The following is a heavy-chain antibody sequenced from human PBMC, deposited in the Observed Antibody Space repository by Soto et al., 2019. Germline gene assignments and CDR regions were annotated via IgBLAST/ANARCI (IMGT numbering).Heavy chain of an antibody. Sequence: ASVKVSCKASGYTFTSYAMHWVRQAPGQRLEWMGWINAGNGNTKYSQKFQGRVTITRDISASTAYMELSSLRSEDTAVYYCARDEWAVLYPETYYFDYWGQGTLVTVSS. D-gene: IGHD1-26*01. CDR3: ARDEWAVLYPETYYFDY. CDR1: GYTFTSYA. J-gene: IGHJ4*02. V-gene: IGHV1-3*01. CDR2: INAGNGNT.